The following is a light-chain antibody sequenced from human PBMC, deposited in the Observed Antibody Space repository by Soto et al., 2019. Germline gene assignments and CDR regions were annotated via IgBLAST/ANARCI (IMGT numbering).Light chain of an antibody. CDR3: QQYNTWPWT. V-gene: IGKV3-15*01. CDR1: QSLNSN. CDR2: GAS. Sequence: ETVMTQSPATLSVSPGERATLSCRASQSLNSNLAWYQQKPGQAPRLLIDGASDRATGITDRFSGSGYGTEFTLSISSLQSEDFAVYYCQQYNTWPWTFGQGTKVEIK. J-gene: IGKJ1*01.